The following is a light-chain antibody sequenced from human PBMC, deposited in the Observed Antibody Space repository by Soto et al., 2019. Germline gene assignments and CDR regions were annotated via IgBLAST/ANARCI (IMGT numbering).Light chain of an antibody. V-gene: IGKV3-20*01. J-gene: IGKJ2*01. Sequence: EIVLTQSPGTLSLSPGERATLSCRASQSVSSSYLAWYQHKPGQAPSLLIYGASSRATGIPDRFSGSGSGTDFTLTVSRLEPEDFAVYYCQHYGSLPYTFGQGTKLEIK. CDR2: GAS. CDR1: QSVSSSY. CDR3: QHYGSLPYT.